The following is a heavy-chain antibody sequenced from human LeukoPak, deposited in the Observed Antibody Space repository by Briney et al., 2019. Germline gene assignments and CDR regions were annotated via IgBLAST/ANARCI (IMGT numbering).Heavy chain of an antibody. J-gene: IGHJ2*01. CDR3: ARVGQGEWFFDL. CDR1: GFTVSSNY. CDR2: ISYDGSNK. D-gene: IGHD1-26*01. V-gene: IGHV3-30-3*01. Sequence: GGSLRLSYAASGFTVSSNYMSWDRQAPGKGLEWVAVISYDGSNKYYADSVKGRFTISRDNAENTLYLQMNSLGAEDTAVYYCARVGQGEWFFDLWGRGTLVTVSS.